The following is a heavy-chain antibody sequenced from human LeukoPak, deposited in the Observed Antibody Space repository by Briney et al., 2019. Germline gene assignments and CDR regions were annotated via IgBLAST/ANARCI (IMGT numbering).Heavy chain of an antibody. Sequence: GGSLRLSCAASGFTFDDYAMHWVRQAPRKGLEWVSGISWNSGSIGYADSVKGRFTISGDNAKNSLYLQMNSLRAEDTALYYCAKDIAVAGMTFWYFDLWGRGTLVTVSS. CDR2: ISWNSGSI. V-gene: IGHV3-9*01. D-gene: IGHD6-19*01. J-gene: IGHJ2*01. CDR3: AKDIAVAGMTFWYFDL. CDR1: GFTFDDYA.